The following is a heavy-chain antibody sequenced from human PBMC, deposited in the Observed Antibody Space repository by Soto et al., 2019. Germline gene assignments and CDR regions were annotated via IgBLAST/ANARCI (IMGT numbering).Heavy chain of an antibody. D-gene: IGHD2-2*01. CDR3: AKALYCSSTSCSGFDY. CDR2: ISYDGSNK. J-gene: IGHJ4*02. CDR1: GFTFSSYG. Sequence: PGGSLRLSCAASGFTFSSYGMHWVRQAPGKGLEWVAVISYDGSNKYYADSVKGRFTISRDNSKNTLYLQMNSLRAEDTAVYYCAKALYCSSTSCSGFDYWGQGTLVTVSS. V-gene: IGHV3-30*18.